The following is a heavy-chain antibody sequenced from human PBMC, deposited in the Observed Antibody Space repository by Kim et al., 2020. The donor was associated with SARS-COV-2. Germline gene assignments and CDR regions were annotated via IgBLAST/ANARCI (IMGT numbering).Heavy chain of an antibody. V-gene: IGHV4-39*01. Sequence: SETLSLTCTVSGGSISSSSYYWGWIRQPPGKGLDWIGSICYSGSTYYNPSLKSRVTISVDTSNNQFSLKLSSVTAADTAVYYCARCYGSGGYFFGYWGQGTLVTVSS. D-gene: IGHD3-10*01. CDR3: ARCYGSGGYFFGY. CDR2: ICYSGST. J-gene: IGHJ4*02. CDR1: GGSISSSSYY.